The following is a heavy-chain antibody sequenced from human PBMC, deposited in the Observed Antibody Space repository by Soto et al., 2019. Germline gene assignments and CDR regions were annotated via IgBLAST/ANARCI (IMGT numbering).Heavy chain of an antibody. CDR3: ARQEYGDYVFLDY. V-gene: IGHV4-31*03. Sequence: QVQLQESGPGLVKPSQTLSLTCTVSGVSISNDVYYWTWIRQHPGKGLEWIGYIYYTGSTYYNPSLTSRVNMSLDTSKNQCSLNLSSVTAADTAVYYCARQEYGDYVFLDYWGQGTLVTVSS. CDR2: IYYTGST. J-gene: IGHJ4*02. CDR1: GVSISNDVYY. D-gene: IGHD4-17*01.